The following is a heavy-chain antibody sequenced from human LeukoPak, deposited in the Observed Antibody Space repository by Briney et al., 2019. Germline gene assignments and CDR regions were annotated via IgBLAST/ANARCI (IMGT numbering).Heavy chain of an antibody. CDR2: INPNSGGT. D-gene: IGHD2-21*01. V-gene: IGHV1-2*02. J-gene: IGHJ3*02. Sequence: GASVKVSCKASGYTFTGYYMHWVRQAPGQGLEWMGWINPNSGGTNYAQKFQGRVTMTRDTSISTAYMELSRLRSDDTAVYYCARDRAYCGGDCYWGGQVTNDAFDIWGQGTMVTVSS. CDR3: ARDRAYCGGDCYWGGQVTNDAFDI. CDR1: GYTFTGYY.